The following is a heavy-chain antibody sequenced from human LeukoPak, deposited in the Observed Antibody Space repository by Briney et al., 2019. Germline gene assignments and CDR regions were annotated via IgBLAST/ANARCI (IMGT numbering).Heavy chain of an antibody. D-gene: IGHD3-9*01. J-gene: IGHJ4*02. CDR1: GGSISSSSYY. CDR3: ASGDYDILTGYSY. Sequence: SETLSLTCTVSGGSISSSSYYWGWIRQPPGKGLEWIGSIYYSGSTYYNPSLKSRVTISVDTSKNQFSLKLSSVTAADTAVYYCASGDYDILTGYSYWGQGTLVIVSS. CDR2: IYYSGST. V-gene: IGHV4-39*01.